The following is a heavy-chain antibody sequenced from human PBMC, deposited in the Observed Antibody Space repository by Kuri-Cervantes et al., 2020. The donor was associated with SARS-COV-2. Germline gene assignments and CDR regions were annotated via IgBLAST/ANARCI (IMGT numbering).Heavy chain of an antibody. CDR1: GYTLTELS. Sequence: ASVKVSCKVSGYTLTELSMHWVRQAPGKGLEWMGGFDPEDGETIYAQKFQGRVTMTEDTSTDTAYMELSSLRSEDTAVYYCTRDQGRYYGSGDFDYWGQGTLVTVSS. CDR3: TRDQGRYYGSGDFDY. V-gene: IGHV1-24*01. J-gene: IGHJ4*02. CDR2: FDPEDGET. D-gene: IGHD3-10*01.